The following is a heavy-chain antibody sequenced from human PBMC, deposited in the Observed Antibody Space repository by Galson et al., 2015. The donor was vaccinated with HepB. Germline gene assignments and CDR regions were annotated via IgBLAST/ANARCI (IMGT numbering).Heavy chain of an antibody. CDR2: IIPILGIA. J-gene: IGHJ4*02. CDR1: GGTFSSYT. V-gene: IGHV1-69*10. Sequence: SVKVSCKASGGTFSSYTISWVRQAPGQGLEWMGGIIPILGIANYAQKLQGRVTITADKSTSTAYMELSSLRSEDTAVYYCATKGAVDIVATGSLDYWGQGTLVTVSS. D-gene: IGHD5-12*01. CDR3: ATKGAVDIVATGSLDY.